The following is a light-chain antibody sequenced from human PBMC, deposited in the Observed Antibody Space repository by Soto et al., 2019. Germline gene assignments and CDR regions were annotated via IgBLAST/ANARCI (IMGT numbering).Light chain of an antibody. CDR3: CSYTTGNTVA. CDR1: SSDIGAYNY. CDR2: HVT. V-gene: IGLV2-14*01. J-gene: IGLJ1*01. Sequence: SALTQPASVSGSLGQSITISCSGTSSDIGAYNYVSWYQQYPGKAPKLMIYHVTDRPSGVSNRFSGSKSGNTASLTISALKAENEADYYCCSYTTGNTVAFGTGTKVTVL.